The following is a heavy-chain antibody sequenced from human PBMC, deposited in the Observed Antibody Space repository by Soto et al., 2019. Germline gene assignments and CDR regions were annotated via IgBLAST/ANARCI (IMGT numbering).Heavy chain of an antibody. V-gene: IGHV4-34*01. CDR1: GGSFSGYY. CDR2: INHSGST. D-gene: IGHD1-26*01. Sequence: QVQLQQWGAGLLKPSETLSLTCAVYGGSFSGYYWSWIRQPPGKGLEWIGEINHSGSTNYNPSLKSRVTISVDTTKNQSSLKLSSVTAAGSAVYYCARGPIVGARGGFGFDSWGQGTLVTVSS. CDR3: ARGPIVGARGGFGFDS. J-gene: IGHJ5*01.